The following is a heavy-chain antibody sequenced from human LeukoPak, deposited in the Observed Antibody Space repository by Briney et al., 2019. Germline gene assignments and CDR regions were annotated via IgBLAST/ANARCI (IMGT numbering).Heavy chain of an antibody. V-gene: IGHV3-33*07. J-gene: IGHJ4*02. D-gene: IGHD1-26*01. Sequence: GGSLRLSCAASGFTFNMHAMNWVRQAPGKGLEWVAAIWSDASGTKYAEAVKGRFTISRDNSRNTLYLLLDSLRAEDTAVYYCARVFSGSGSTGSFDFWGQGTLVIASS. CDR2: IWSDASGT. CDR3: ARVFSGSGSTGSFDF. CDR1: GFTFNMHA.